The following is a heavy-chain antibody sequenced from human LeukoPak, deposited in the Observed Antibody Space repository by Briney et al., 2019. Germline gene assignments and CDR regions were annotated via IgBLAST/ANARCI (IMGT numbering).Heavy chain of an antibody. CDR1: SAAISRSY. V-gene: IGHV4-59*08. Sequence: SETLSLTCTVPSAAISRSYWVWIRQTPGKGLEWIGYISYSGVSNYNPSLGSRVTISRDTSKNEVSLNLSSETAADTAVYFCARLPEGGYATSLGWLDPWGQGTRVTVSS. CDR2: ISYSGVS. J-gene: IGHJ5*02. CDR3: ARLPEGGYATSLGWLDP. D-gene: IGHD5-24*01.